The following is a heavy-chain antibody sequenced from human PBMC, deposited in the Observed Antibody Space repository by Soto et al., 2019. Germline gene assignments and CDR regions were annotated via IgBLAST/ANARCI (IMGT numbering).Heavy chain of an antibody. D-gene: IGHD5-12*01. Sequence: QVQLQESGPGLVKPSQTLSLTCAVSHGSVTSGGYYWSWIRQLPGKGLEWIGQIYHTGNTYYNPSFKSGVSMSVVTSKTQFSVMLSSVTAAETAVYFCARARDIYGGHFEYWGQGILVAVSS. CDR1: HGSVTSGGYY. J-gene: IGHJ4*02. CDR2: IYHTGNT. V-gene: IGHV4-31*11. CDR3: ARARDIYGGHFEY.